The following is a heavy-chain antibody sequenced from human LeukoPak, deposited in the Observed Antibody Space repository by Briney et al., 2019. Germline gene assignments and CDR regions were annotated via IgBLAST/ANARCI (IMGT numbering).Heavy chain of an antibody. Sequence: SETLSLTCTVSGGSISSGSYYWRWIRQPPGKGLEWIGRIYTSGSTNYNTSLKSRVTISVDTSKNQFSLKLSSVTAADTAVYYCARNGPNGDQYYFDYWGQGTLVTVSS. CDR2: IYTSGST. CDR3: ARNGPNGDQYYFDY. CDR1: GGSISSGSYY. J-gene: IGHJ4*02. D-gene: IGHD4-17*01. V-gene: IGHV4-61*02.